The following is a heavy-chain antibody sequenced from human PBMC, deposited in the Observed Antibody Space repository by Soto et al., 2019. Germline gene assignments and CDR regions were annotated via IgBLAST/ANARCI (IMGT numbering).Heavy chain of an antibody. V-gene: IGHV4-59*01. CDR1: GGSISSYY. J-gene: IGHJ4*02. CDR2: IYYSGRT. D-gene: IGHD2-21*02. CDR3: ARVLFSGGPSTAFDS. Sequence: SETLSLTCTVSGGSISSYYWSWIRQPPGKGLEWIGYIYYSGRTNYNPSLKSRVTISVDTSKNQFSLRLTSLTAADTAVYYCARVLFSGGPSTAFDSWGQGTLVTVSS.